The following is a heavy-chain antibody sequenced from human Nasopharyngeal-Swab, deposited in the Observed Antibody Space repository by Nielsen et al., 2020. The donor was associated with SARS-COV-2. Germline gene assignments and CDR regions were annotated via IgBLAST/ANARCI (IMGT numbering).Heavy chain of an antibody. D-gene: IGHD3-9*01. Sequence: ASVKVSCKASGYTFTSYDINWVRQATGQGLEWMGWMNTNSGNTGYAQKFQGRVTMTRNTSISTAYMELSSLRSEDTAVYYCARGWGYYDILTGYSPDVWGQGTTVTVSS. CDR3: ARGWGYYDILTGYSPDV. V-gene: IGHV1-8*01. CDR1: GYTFTSYD. CDR2: MNTNSGNT. J-gene: IGHJ6*02.